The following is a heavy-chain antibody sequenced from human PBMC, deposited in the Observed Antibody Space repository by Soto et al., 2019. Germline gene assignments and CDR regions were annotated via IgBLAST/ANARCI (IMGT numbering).Heavy chain of an antibody. J-gene: IGHJ5*02. CDR1: GFTFFIYA. V-gene: IGHV3-23*01. CDR2: ISGTADNT. CDR3: AKNGYGSDVLWWFGP. D-gene: IGHD5-12*01. Sequence: PWGSLRLSCAASGFTFFIYAMILFRQSPLTGLEWVSAISGTADNTYYADSVKGRFTISRDNSKNTLYLQLNSLRAEDTAVYYCAKNGYGSDVLWWFGPWGQGTLVTVSS.